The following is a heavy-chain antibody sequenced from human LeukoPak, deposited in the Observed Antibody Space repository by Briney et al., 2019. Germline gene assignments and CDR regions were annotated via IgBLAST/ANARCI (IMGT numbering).Heavy chain of an antibody. J-gene: IGHJ4*02. CDR3: ARDFFGDFDH. D-gene: IGHD2/OR15-2a*01. Sequence: SETLSLTCTVSGGSINNYYWSWIRQPPGKGLEWIGYIQYGGRTYYSPSLKSRVTISMDLSKIQFSLKMSSVTAAERAVYYCARDFFGDFDHWGQGILVTVSS. V-gene: IGHV4-59*01. CDR2: IQYGGRT. CDR1: GGSINNYY.